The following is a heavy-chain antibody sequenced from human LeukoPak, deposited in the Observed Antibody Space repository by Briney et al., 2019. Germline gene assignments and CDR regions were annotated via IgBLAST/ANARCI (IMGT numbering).Heavy chain of an antibody. J-gene: IGHJ6*02. CDR2: INPNSGGT. Sequence: GASVKVSCKASGYTFTGYYMHWVRQAPGQGLEWMGWINPNSGGTNYAQKFQGRVTMTRDTSISTAYMELRRLRSDDTAVYYCASGITMVRGVLYYYYYGMDVWGQGTTVTVSS. CDR1: GYTFTGYY. CDR3: ASGITMVRGVLYYYYYGMDV. V-gene: IGHV1-2*02. D-gene: IGHD3-10*01.